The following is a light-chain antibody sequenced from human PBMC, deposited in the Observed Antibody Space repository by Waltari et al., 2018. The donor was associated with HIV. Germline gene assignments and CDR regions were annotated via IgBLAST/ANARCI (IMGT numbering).Light chain of an antibody. CDR1: SSDVGASHL. Sequence: QSALTQPASVSGSPGQSITISCTGTSSDVGASHLVSWYQQHVGKAPNLMIFEVTQRPSGVSDRFSGSRSGNTASLTISGLQADDEGDYYCWSYTGTGVVFGGGTKLTVL. V-gene: IGLV2-23*02. CDR3: WSYTGTGVV. J-gene: IGLJ2*01. CDR2: EVT.